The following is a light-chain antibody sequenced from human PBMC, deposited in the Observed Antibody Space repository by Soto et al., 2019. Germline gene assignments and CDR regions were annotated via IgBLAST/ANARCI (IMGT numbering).Light chain of an antibody. J-gene: IGKJ1*01. CDR3: RQYDESPGK. CDR1: QSISSIY. Sequence: SAGGSSLPPGGRATVSGRASQSISSIYLTGYQQKPGQAPRLLIYGASNRATAIPDRFSGSGSGTDFTLTISRLEPEHCPVYYCRQYDESPGKCGQGTKA. V-gene: IGKV3-20*01. CDR2: GAS.